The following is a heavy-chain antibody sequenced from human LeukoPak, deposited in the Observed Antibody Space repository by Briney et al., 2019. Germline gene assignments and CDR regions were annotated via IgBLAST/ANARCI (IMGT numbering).Heavy chain of an antibody. Sequence: GRSLRLSCAASGFTFSSYGMHWVRQAPGKGLEWVAVISYDGSNKYYADSVKGRFTTSRDNSKNTLYLQMNSLRAEDTAVYYCAKASYRYCSGGSCSLLGYWGQGTLVTVSS. J-gene: IGHJ4*02. CDR1: GFTFSSYG. D-gene: IGHD2-15*01. V-gene: IGHV3-30*18. CDR2: ISYDGSNK. CDR3: AKASYRYCSGGSCSLLGY.